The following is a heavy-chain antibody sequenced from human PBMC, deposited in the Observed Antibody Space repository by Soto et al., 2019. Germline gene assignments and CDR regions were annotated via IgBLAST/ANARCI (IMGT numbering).Heavy chain of an antibody. J-gene: IGHJ3*02. Sequence: GGFLRLSCAASGFTFSSYAMSWVRQAPGKGLEWVSAISGSGGSTYYADSVKGRFTISRDNSKNTLYLQMNSLRAEDTAVYYCARVPRITMIVVVILQGAFDIWGQGTMVTVSS. D-gene: IGHD3-22*01. CDR2: ISGSGGST. V-gene: IGHV3-23*01. CDR1: GFTFSSYA. CDR3: ARVPRITMIVVVILQGAFDI.